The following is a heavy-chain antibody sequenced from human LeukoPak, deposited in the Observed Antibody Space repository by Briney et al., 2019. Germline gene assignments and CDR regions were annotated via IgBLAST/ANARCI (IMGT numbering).Heavy chain of an antibody. V-gene: IGHV4-59*01. J-gene: IGHJ4*02. CDR1: GGSISNYY. Sequence: SETLSLTCTVSGGSISNYYWSWIRQPPGKGLEWIGYFYNSGRSTYNPSLKSRVTISADTSKNHFSLKLNSVTTADTAVYYCTRGAGWLIDYWGQGILVTVSS. CDR2: FYNSGRS. D-gene: IGHD3-16*01. CDR3: TRGAGWLIDY.